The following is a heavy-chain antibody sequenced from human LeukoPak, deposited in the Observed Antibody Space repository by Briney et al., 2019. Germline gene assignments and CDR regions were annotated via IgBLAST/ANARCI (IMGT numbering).Heavy chain of an antibody. D-gene: IGHD6-6*01. J-gene: IGHJ4*02. CDR2: LSDAGVRI. CDR3: ANTHCDSSPIVWNF. CDR1: GFMFSSNW. Sequence: GGSLRLSCAASGFMFSSNWMSWVRQAPGKGLEWVSGLSDAGVRIFYADSVRGRFTVSRDNSKNTLYLQMDSLRAEDTAVYYCANTHCDSSPIVWNFWGQGTLVTVSS. V-gene: IGHV3-23*01.